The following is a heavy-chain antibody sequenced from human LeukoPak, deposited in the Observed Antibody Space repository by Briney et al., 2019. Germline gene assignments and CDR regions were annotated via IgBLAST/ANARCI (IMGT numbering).Heavy chain of an antibody. D-gene: IGHD5-12*01. CDR2: ISYDGSNK. Sequence: GGSLRLSRTVSGIRFNDYWMSWVRQAPGKGLEWVAVISYDGSNKYYGDSVKGRFTISRDNSKNTVYLQMNSLRVEDTAVYYCAKDLAYSGYDYFDYWGQGTLVTVSS. J-gene: IGHJ4*02. CDR1: GIRFNDYW. CDR3: AKDLAYSGYDYFDY. V-gene: IGHV3-30*18.